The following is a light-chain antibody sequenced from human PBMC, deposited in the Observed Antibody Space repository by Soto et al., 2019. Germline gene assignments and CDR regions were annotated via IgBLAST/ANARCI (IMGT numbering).Light chain of an antibody. Sequence: DIVMTQSPDSLAVSLGDRATINCKSSQSVLYSSNNNNYLAWYKQRPGQPPQLLIYWASTRESGVPDRFSCSGSGTEFNLTISSLKPEELATDEGQQLNSYPQTCGQGTKVEI. CDR1: QSVLYSSNNNNY. J-gene: IGKJ1*01. V-gene: IGKV4-1*01. CDR2: WAS. CDR3: QQLNSYPQT.